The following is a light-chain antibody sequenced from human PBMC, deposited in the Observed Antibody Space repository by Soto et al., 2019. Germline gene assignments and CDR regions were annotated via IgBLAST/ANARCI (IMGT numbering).Light chain of an antibody. CDR3: VQNKKGPRT. CDR2: GAS. J-gene: IGKJ2*01. CDR1: QSVSSN. Sequence: EIVMTQSPATLSVSPGERATLSCRASQSVSSNLAWYQQKPGQAPRLLIYGASTRATGIQARFSGSGSGTVFTLTISSVQSYDFGVYYCVQNKKGPRTFGQGTKLEIK. V-gene: IGKV3-15*01.